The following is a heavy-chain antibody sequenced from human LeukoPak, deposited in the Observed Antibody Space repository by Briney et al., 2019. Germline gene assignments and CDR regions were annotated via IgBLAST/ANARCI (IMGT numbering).Heavy chain of an antibody. V-gene: IGHV4-61*02. CDR2: IYTSGST. CDR1: GGSISSGSYY. J-gene: IGHJ3*02. D-gene: IGHD3/OR15-3a*01. CDR3: AGLKTGTGAFDI. Sequence: SQTLSLTCTVSGGSISSGSYYWSWIRQPAGKGLEWIGRIYTSGSTNYNPSLKSRVTISVDTSKNQFSLKLSSVTAADTAVYYCAGLKTGTGAFDIWGQGTMVTVSS.